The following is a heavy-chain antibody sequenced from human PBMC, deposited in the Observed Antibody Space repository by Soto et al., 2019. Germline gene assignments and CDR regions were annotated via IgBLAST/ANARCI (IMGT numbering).Heavy chain of an antibody. CDR1: GYTFTGYY. CDR3: ARERYQVISDGMDV. Sequence: DSVKVSCKASGYTFTGYYIHWVREAPGQGLEWMGWINPQTGGTSYAQKFQGRVTLSRDTSINTAYLELSRLRFDDAAVYFCARERYQVISDGMDVWGQGTTVTV. CDR2: INPQTGGT. V-gene: IGHV1-2*02. J-gene: IGHJ6*02. D-gene: IGHD2-2*01.